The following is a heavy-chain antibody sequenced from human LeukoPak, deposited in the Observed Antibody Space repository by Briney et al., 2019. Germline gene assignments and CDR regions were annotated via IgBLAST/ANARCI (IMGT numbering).Heavy chain of an antibody. CDR2: IWDDGSNK. CDR1: GFTFSSYG. Sequence: GGSLRLSCAASGFTFSSYGMHWVRQAPGKGLEWVAVIWDDGSNKYYADSVNGRFTNSTDHYKNTLYLQMNSLRAEDTAVYYCAKGSGYSGYDSHYYYMDVWGKGTTVTVSS. D-gene: IGHD5-12*01. V-gene: IGHV3-33*06. CDR3: AKGSGYSGYDSHYYYMDV. J-gene: IGHJ6*03.